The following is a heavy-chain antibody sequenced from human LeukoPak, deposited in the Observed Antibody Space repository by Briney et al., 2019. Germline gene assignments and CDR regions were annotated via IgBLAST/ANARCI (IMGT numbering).Heavy chain of an antibody. CDR1: GFTFSSYW. D-gene: IGHD3-10*01. CDR3: ARGRMVRGGDYYGMDV. Sequence: GRSLRLSCAASGFTFSSYWMSWVRQAPGKGLEWVANIKEDGREKYYVDSLKGRFTISRDNAKNSLYLQMNSLRAEDTAIYYCARGRMVRGGDYYGMDVWGKGTTVTVSS. J-gene: IGHJ6*04. V-gene: IGHV3-7*03. CDR2: IKEDGREK.